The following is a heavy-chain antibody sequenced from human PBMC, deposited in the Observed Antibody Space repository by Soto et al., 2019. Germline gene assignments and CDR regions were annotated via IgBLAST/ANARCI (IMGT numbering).Heavy chain of an antibody. Sequence: ASVKVSCKASGYTFTSYGISWVRQAPGQGLEWMGWISAYNGNTNYAQKLQGRVTMTTDTSTGTAYMELRSLRSDDTAVYYCARDLYQPMITFGGVIVGEFNWFDPWGQGTLVTVSS. J-gene: IGHJ5*02. CDR1: GYTFTSYG. V-gene: IGHV1-18*01. CDR3: ARDLYQPMITFGGVIVGEFNWFDP. CDR2: ISAYNGNT. D-gene: IGHD3-16*02.